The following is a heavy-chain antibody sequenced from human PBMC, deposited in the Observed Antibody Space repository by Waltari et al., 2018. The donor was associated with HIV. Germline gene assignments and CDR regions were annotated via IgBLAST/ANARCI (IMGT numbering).Heavy chain of an antibody. J-gene: IGHJ3*02. D-gene: IGHD3-16*02. CDR1: GGSISRSY. Sequence: QVQLEESGPGLVKPSETLSLTCTVPGGSISRSYWRWIRLPAGKGLEWIGRIYTSGSTNYNPSLKSRVTLSVDTSMNQFSLKLSSVTAADTAVYYCARGLRLGELSLYKYAFDIWGQGTMVTVSS. V-gene: IGHV4-4*07. CDR2: IYTSGST. CDR3: ARGLRLGELSLYKYAFDI.